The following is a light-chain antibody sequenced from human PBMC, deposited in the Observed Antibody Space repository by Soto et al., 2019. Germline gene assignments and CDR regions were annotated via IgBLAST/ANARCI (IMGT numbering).Light chain of an antibody. J-gene: IGKJ5*01. CDR1: RNVSIY. V-gene: IGKV1-39*01. Sequence: EIPLTQSPSSLAASVGDRLTLTCRASRNVSIYLNWYQHKPGKGPTLLIHATSNLQIGVPSRFSGSGSGTEFTLTISSLEPEDFGTYYCQKSYKMPSVGQGTRLEIK. CDR3: QKSYKMPS. CDR2: ATS.